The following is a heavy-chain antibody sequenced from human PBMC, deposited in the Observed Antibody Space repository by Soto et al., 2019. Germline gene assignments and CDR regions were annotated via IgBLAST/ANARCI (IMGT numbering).Heavy chain of an antibody. J-gene: IGHJ3*02. V-gene: IGHV1-3*01. CDR3: ARGGDIVLMVYAPEGAFDI. CDR1: GYTFTSYA. CDR2: INAGNGNT. Sequence: EASVKVSCKASGYTFTSYAMHWVRQAPGQRLEWMGWINAGNGNTKYSQKFQGRVTITRDTSASTAYMELSSLRSEDTAVYYCARGGDIVLMVYAPEGAFDIWGQGTMVTVSS. D-gene: IGHD2-8*01.